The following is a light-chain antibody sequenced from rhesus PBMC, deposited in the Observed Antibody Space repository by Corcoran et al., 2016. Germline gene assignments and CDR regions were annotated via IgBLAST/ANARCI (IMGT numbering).Light chain of an antibody. CDR2: GVS. CDR3: MQGIQLPFT. CDR1: QSLLHSGGNPY. V-gene: IGKV2-90*01. J-gene: IGKJ3*01. Sequence: DIVMTQTPLSLPVTPGEPASISCRSSQSLLHSGGNPYLDWYLQKPGQYPQLLNYGVSNRAFGVPDRFRGSGSGTVFTLKISRVEAEDVGVYYCMQGIQLPFTFGPGTKLDIK.